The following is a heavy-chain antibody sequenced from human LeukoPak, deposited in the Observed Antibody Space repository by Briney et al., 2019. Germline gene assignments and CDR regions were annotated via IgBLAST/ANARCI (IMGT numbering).Heavy chain of an antibody. CDR2: INHSGST. V-gene: IGHV4-34*01. CDR3: ARGVDTAMAHFDY. CDR1: GGSFSGYY. Sequence: SETLSLTCAVCGGSFSGYYWSWIRQPPGKGLEWIGEINHSGSTNYNPSLKSRVTISVDTSKNQFSLKLSSVTAADTAVYYCARGVDTAMAHFDYWGQGTLVTVSS. D-gene: IGHD5-18*01. J-gene: IGHJ4*02.